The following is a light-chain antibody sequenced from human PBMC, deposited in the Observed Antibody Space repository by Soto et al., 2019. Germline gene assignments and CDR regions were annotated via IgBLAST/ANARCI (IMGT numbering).Light chain of an antibody. Sequence: DIQMTQSPSSLPPSVRDRVTITCRASQSIDNYLNWYQQKLGQAPKLLIYAASSLQSGVPSRFSGSGSGTDFTLTISSLQPEDFANYYCQQSFDTPRTFGQGTKVESK. J-gene: IGKJ1*01. CDR2: AAS. CDR1: QSIDNY. CDR3: QQSFDTPRT. V-gene: IGKV1-39*01.